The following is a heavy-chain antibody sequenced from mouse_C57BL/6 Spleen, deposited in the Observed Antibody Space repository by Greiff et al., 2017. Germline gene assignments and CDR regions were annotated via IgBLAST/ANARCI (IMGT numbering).Heavy chain of an antibody. CDR2: IDPEDGDT. CDR1: GFNIKDYY. J-gene: IGHJ4*01. V-gene: IGHV14-1*01. Sequence: EVKLVESGAELVRPGASVKLSCTASGFNIKDYYMHWVKQRPEQGLEWIGRIDPEDGDTEYAPKFQGKATMTADTSSNTAYLQLRSLTSEYTAVYYCTTRDGYDYAMDYWGQGTSVTVSS. D-gene: IGHD2-3*01. CDR3: TTRDGYDYAMDY.